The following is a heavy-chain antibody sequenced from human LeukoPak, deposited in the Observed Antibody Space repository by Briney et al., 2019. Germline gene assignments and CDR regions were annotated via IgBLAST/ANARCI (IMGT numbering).Heavy chain of an antibody. CDR2: IIPIFGTA. D-gene: IGHD5-24*01. V-gene: IGHV1-69*05. CDR3: ATSRAGRRDGYNLIY. Sequence: GSSVKVSCKASGGTFSSYAIGWVRQAPGQGLEWMGGIIPIFGTANYAQKFQGRVTITTDESTSTAYMELSSLRSEDTAVYYYATSRAGRRDGYNLIYWGQGTLVTVSS. J-gene: IGHJ4*02. CDR1: GGTFSSYA.